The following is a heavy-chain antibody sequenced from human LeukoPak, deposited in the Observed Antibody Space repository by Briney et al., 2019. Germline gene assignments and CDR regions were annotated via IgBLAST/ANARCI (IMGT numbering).Heavy chain of an antibody. Sequence: GGSLRLSCAASGFSVSSNYMSWVRQAPGKGLEWVSVIYSGGSTYYADSVKGRFTISRDNSKNTLYLQMSSLRAEDTAVYYCARSGYGVAFDIWGQGTMVTVSS. V-gene: IGHV3-53*01. J-gene: IGHJ3*02. CDR3: ARSGYGVAFDI. CDR2: IYSGGST. D-gene: IGHD5-12*01. CDR1: GFSVSSNY.